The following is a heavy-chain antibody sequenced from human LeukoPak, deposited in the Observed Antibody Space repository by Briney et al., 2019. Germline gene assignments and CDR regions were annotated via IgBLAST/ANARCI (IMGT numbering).Heavy chain of an antibody. V-gene: IGHV3-30*02. J-gene: IGHJ4*02. D-gene: IGHD5-24*01. Sequence: RGSLRLSCAASGFTFSSYGMHWVRQAPGKGLEWVAFIRYDGSNKYYADSVKGRFTISRDNSKNTLYLQINSLRAEDTAVYYCAKGDGYNQHTFDYWGQGTLVTVSS. CDR1: GFTFSSYG. CDR2: IRYDGSNK. CDR3: AKGDGYNQHTFDY.